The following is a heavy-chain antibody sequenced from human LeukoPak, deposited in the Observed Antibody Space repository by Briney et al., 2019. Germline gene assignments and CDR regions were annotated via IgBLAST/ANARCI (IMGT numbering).Heavy chain of an antibody. J-gene: IGHJ6*04. CDR3: ARVGCSSTSCYRYYYYGMDV. Sequence: PSETLSLTCTVSGGSISSGDYYWSWIRQPPGKGLEWIGYIYYSGSTYYNPSLKSRVTISVDTSKNQFSLKLSSVTAADTAVYYCARVGCSSTSCYRYYYYGMDVWGKGTTVTVSS. CDR1: GGSISSGDYY. D-gene: IGHD2-2*01. V-gene: IGHV4-30-4*01. CDR2: IYYSGST.